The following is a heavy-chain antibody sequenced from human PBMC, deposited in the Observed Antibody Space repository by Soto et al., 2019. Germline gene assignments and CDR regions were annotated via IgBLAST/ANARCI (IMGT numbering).Heavy chain of an antibody. Sequence: SETLSLTCTVSGGSISSGGYYWSWIRQHPGKGLEWIGYIYYSGSTYYNPSLKSRVTISVDTSKNQFSLKLSSVTAADTAVYYCARCAGELVVQAVMPWYNGFDPWGQGTLVTVSS. CDR3: ARCAGELVVQAVMPWYNGFDP. V-gene: IGHV4-31*03. CDR1: GGSISSGGYY. CDR2: IYYSGST. D-gene: IGHD2-2*01. J-gene: IGHJ5*02.